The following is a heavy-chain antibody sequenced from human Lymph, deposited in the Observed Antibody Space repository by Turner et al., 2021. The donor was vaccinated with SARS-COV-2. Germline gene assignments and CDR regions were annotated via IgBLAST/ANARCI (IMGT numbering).Heavy chain of an antibody. V-gene: IGHV1-69*10. CDR1: GGTFSSYA. CDR3: ARDSPYCSSTSCYDP. D-gene: IGHD2-2*01. CDR2: IIPILAIA. Sequence: QVQLVQSGAEVKKPGSSVKVSCKASGGTFSSYAITWVRQAPGQGLEWMGGIIPILAIANYAQKCQGRVTITADKSTSTAYMEMRSLRSEDTAVYYCARDSPYCSSTSCYDPWGQGTLVTVSS. J-gene: IGHJ5*02.